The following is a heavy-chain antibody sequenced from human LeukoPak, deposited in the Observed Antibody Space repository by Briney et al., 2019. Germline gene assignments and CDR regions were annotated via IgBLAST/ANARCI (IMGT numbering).Heavy chain of an antibody. Sequence: ASVKVSCKASGYTFTSYGISWVRQAPGQGLEWMGWISAYNGNTNYAQKLQGRVTMTTDTSTSTAYMELRSLRSDDTAVYYCARVPSYQLPRGHQYNWFDPWGQGTLVTVSS. CDR2: ISAYNGNT. CDR1: GYTFTSYG. CDR3: ARVPSYQLPRGHQYNWFDP. V-gene: IGHV1-18*01. D-gene: IGHD2-2*01. J-gene: IGHJ5*02.